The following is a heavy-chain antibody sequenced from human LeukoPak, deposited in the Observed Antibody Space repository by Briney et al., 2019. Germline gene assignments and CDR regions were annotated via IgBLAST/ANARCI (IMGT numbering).Heavy chain of an antibody. Sequence: PSETLSLTCTVSGGSISSYYWSWIRQPPGKGLEWIGHIYYSGSTNYNPSLKSRVTISVDTSKNQFSLKLSSVTAADTAVYYCAKVMTMVVHVFDIWGQGTMVTVSS. J-gene: IGHJ3*02. D-gene: IGHD4/OR15-4a*01. CDR1: GGSISSYY. CDR3: AKVMTMVVHVFDI. CDR2: IYYSGST. V-gene: IGHV4-59*08.